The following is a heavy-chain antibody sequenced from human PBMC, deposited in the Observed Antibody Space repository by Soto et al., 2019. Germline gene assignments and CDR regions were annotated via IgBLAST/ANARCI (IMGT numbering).Heavy chain of an antibody. J-gene: IGHJ4*02. V-gene: IGHV1-46*01. Sequence: ASVKVSSKASRYTFTSYYMHWARQAPGQGLEWMGIINPSGGSTSYAQKFQGRVTMTRDTSTSTVYMELSSLRSEDTAVYYCARDQQQLVRDGYYFDYWGQGTLVTVSS. D-gene: IGHD6-13*01. CDR1: RYTFTSYY. CDR3: ARDQQQLVRDGYYFDY. CDR2: INPSGGST.